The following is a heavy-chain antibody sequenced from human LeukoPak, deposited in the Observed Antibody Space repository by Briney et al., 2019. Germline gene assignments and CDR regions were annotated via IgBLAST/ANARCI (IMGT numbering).Heavy chain of an antibody. V-gene: IGHV3-48*01. J-gene: IGHJ6*03. Sequence: PGGSLRLSCAASGFTFSSYSMNWVRQAPGKGLEWVSYISSSSSTIYYADSVKGRFTISRDNAKNSLYLQMNSLRAEDTAVYYCASTFAGYYYYMDVWGKGTTVTVSS. CDR1: GFTFSSYS. CDR3: ASTFAGYYYYMDV. D-gene: IGHD2/OR15-2a*01. CDR2: ISSSSSTI.